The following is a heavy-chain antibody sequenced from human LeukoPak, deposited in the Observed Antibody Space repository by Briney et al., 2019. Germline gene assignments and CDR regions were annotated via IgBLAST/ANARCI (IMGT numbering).Heavy chain of an antibody. D-gene: IGHD6-19*01. V-gene: IGHV4-59*08. CDR2: IYSSGGT. CDR3: ARRGYSTGWYYFDY. J-gene: IGHJ4*02. CDR1: GGSISSYY. Sequence: SETLSLTCTVSGGSISSYYWSWIRQPPGKGLEWIGYIYSSGGTNYNPSLESRVAISVDTSKNQFSLKLSSVTAADTAVYYCARRGYSTGWYYFDYWGQGTLVTVSS.